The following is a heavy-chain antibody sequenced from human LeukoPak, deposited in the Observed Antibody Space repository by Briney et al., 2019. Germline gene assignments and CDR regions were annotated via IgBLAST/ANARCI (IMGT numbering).Heavy chain of an antibody. CDR2: IYYSGST. Sequence: SETLSLTCTVSGGSISSYYWSWIRQPPGKGLEWIGYIYYSGSTNYNPSPKSRVTISVDTSKNQFSLKLSSVTAADTAVYYCARDTPPLDYWGQGTLVTVSS. CDR3: ARDTPPLDY. J-gene: IGHJ4*02. CDR1: GGSISSYY. V-gene: IGHV4-59*01.